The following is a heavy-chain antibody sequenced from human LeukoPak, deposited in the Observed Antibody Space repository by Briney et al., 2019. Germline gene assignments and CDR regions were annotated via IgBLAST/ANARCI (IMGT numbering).Heavy chain of an antibody. CDR2: IIANFAAT. CDR1: VGSVSTHS. Sequence: ASVWVSSTASVGSVSTHSITWVRHAPGQGREWMGKIIANFAATTYAQKFQGRLTLTADKFTSTVYMELSSLRSDDTAVYYCARDASGNYEGWFDPWGQGTLVTVSS. D-gene: IGHD1-26*01. CDR3: ARDASGNYEGWFDP. V-gene: IGHV1-69*06. J-gene: IGHJ5*02.